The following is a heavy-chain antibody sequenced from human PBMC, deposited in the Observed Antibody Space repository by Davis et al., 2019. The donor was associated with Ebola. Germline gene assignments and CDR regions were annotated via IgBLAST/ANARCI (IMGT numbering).Heavy chain of an antibody. CDR3: ARDRITIFGVVTHYYGMDV. J-gene: IGHJ6*02. Sequence: GGSLRLSCAASGFTFSSYAMHWVRQAPGKGLEWVAVIWYDGSNKYYADSVKGRFTISRDNSKNTLYLQMNSLRAEDTAVYYCARDRITIFGVVTHYYGMDVWGQGTTVTVSS. V-gene: IGHV3-33*08. CDR1: GFTFSSYA. D-gene: IGHD3-3*01. CDR2: IWYDGSNK.